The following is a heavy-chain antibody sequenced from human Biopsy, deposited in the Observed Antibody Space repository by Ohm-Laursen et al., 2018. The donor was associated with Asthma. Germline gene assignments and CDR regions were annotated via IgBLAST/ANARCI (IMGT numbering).Heavy chain of an antibody. Sequence: SLRLSCAASGFRFSSYGMHWVRQAPGKGLEWVALIWYDGSKKYYSESVKGRFTIARDNSKNTLYLQMNSLRVEDTAVYYCARGREGSGSYFTSHWFDPWGQGTLVTVSS. CDR2: IWYDGSKK. J-gene: IGHJ5*02. V-gene: IGHV3-33*08. CDR1: GFRFSSYG. D-gene: IGHD3-10*01. CDR3: ARGREGSGSYFTSHWFDP.